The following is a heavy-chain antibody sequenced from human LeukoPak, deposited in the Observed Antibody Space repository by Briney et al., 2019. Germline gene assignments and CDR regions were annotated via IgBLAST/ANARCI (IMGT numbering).Heavy chain of an antibody. J-gene: IGHJ4*02. Sequence: PSETLSLTCAVSGYSISSGYYWGWIRQPPGKGLEWIGSIYHSGSTYYNPSLKSRVTISVDTSKNQFSLKLSSVTAADTAVYYCASLGDSSGCYSGFDYWGQGTLVTVSS. CDR2: IYHSGST. CDR1: GYSISSGYY. CDR3: ASLGDSSGCYSGFDY. D-gene: IGHD3-22*01. V-gene: IGHV4-38-2*01.